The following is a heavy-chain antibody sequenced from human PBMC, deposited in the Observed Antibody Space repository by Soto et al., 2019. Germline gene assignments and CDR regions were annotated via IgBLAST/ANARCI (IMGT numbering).Heavy chain of an antibody. J-gene: IGHJ6*03. CDR2: INPNGGVT. CDR1: GDSFNDYY. D-gene: IGHD5-12*01. V-gene: IGHV1-2*04. Sequence: QVQLVQSGAEVRKPGASVTVSCRSSGDSFNDYYIHWVRQAPGQGFEWMGWINPNGGVTKYAQKWQGWGGMTSDTSIRTVYMQLSRRRSADTAVYYCARESGGATATLDYYYFYMDVWGTGTTVTVSS. CDR3: ARESGGATATLDYYYFYMDV.